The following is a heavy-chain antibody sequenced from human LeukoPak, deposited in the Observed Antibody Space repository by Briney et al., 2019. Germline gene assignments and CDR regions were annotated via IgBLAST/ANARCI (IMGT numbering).Heavy chain of an antibody. Sequence: GESLKISCKGSGYSFTSYWIGWVRQMPGKGLEWMGIIYPGDSDTRYSPSFQGQVTISADKSIRTAYLQWSSLKASDTAMYYCAREVAVAAEGDWFDPWGQGTLVTVSS. V-gene: IGHV5-51*01. CDR2: IYPGDSDT. CDR3: AREVAVAAEGDWFDP. D-gene: IGHD6-19*01. CDR1: GYSFTSYW. J-gene: IGHJ5*02.